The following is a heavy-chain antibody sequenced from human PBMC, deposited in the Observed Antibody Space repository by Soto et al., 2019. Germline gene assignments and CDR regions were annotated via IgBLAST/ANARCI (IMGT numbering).Heavy chain of an antibody. J-gene: IGHJ4*02. V-gene: IGHV3-53*01. CDR1: GFSVSGNY. D-gene: IGHD4-17*01. CDR2: IHSGGNT. CDR3: AKLPPGDA. Sequence: EVQVVESGGGLIQPGGSLRLSCAASGFSVSGNYMTWVRQAPGKGLEWVSVIHSGGNTYYADSVKGRFTISRDNSKSTVSLQMNSLRAEDTALYYCAKLPPGDAWGQGTLVTVSS.